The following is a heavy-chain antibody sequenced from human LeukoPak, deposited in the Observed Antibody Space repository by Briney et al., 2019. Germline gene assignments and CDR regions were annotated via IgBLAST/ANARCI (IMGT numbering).Heavy chain of an antibody. CDR3: ARGTRYSSGWTFDY. D-gene: IGHD6-19*01. Sequence: PSETLSLTCTVSGGSISSYYWSWIRQPAGKGLEWIGRIYTSGSTNYNPSLKSRVTMSVDTSKKQFSLKLSSVTAADTAVYYCARGTRYSSGWTFDYWGQGTLVTVSS. J-gene: IGHJ4*02. CDR1: GGSISSYY. CDR2: IYTSGST. V-gene: IGHV4-4*07.